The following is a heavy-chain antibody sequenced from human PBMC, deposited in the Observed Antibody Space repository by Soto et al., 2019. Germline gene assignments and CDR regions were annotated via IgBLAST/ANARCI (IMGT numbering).Heavy chain of an antibody. CDR2: IWYDGSNK. Sequence: GGSLRLSCAASGFTFSSYGMHWVRQAPGKGLEWVAVIWYDGSNKYYADSVKGRFTISRDNSKNTLYPQMNSLRAEDTAVYYCARDRPLYSSSSPWFDPWGQGTLVTVSS. V-gene: IGHV3-33*01. CDR3: ARDRPLYSSSSPWFDP. J-gene: IGHJ5*02. D-gene: IGHD6-6*01. CDR1: GFTFSSYG.